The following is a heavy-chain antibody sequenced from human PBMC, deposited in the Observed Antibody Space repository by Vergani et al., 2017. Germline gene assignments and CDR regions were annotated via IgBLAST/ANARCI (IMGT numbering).Heavy chain of an antibody. CDR3: AREGSGKFWVY. D-gene: IGHD6-19*01. Sequence: VQLVESGGGLVKPGGSLRLSCAASGFTFSSYSMNWIRQPPGKGLEWIGEINHSGSTNYNPSLKSRVTISVDTSKNQFSLKLSSVTAADTAVYYCAREGSGKFWVYWGQGTLVTVSS. CDR2: INHSGST. V-gene: IGHV4-34*01. CDR1: GFTFSSYS. J-gene: IGHJ4*02.